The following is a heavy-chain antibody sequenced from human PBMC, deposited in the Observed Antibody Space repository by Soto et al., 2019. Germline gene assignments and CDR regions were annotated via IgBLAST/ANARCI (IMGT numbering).Heavy chain of an antibody. CDR1: GGSITSGGYY. J-gene: IGHJ6*02. D-gene: IGHD3-10*01. CDR3: ARRWGGSGKSGMDV. V-gene: IGHV4-31*03. Sequence: SETLSLTCNISGGSITSGGYYWAWIRQHPGGGLEWVGHIFHSGSTHYNPSLRSRVTISVDTSKNQFSLNLSSVTAADTAVYYFARRWGGSGKSGMDVWGQGTTVTVS. CDR2: IFHSGST.